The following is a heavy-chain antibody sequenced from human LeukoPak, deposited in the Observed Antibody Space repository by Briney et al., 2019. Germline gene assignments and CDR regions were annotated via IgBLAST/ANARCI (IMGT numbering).Heavy chain of an antibody. Sequence: GGSLRLSCAASGFTFSSYWMSWVRQAPGKGLEWVANINQDGSERNYVDSVKGRFTISRDNARSSLYVDMNSLRAEDTAVYYCTRAPLNRGSSYYIGYWGQGTLVTVSS. CDR2: INQDGSER. CDR1: GFTFSSYW. J-gene: IGHJ4*02. D-gene: IGHD1-26*01. CDR3: TRAPLNRGSSYYIGY. V-gene: IGHV3-7*01.